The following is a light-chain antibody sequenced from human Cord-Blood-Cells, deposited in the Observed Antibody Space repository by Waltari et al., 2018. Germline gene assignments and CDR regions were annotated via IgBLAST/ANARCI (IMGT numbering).Light chain of an antibody. CDR3: QQSYSTPFT. J-gene: IGKJ3*01. CDR2: AAS. CDR1: QSISSY. V-gene: IGKV1-39*01. Sequence: DIQMTHSPSSLSASVGDRITITCRASQSISSYLNWYQQKPGKAPKLLIYAASSLQSGVPSRFSGSGSGTDFTLTISSLQPEDFATYDCQQSYSTPFTVGPGTNVDIK.